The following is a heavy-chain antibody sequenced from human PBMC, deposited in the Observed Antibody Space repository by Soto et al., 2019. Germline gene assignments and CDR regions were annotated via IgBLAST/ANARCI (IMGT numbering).Heavy chain of an antibody. CDR2: ISYDGSNK. CDR1: GFTFSSYA. Sequence: QVQLVESGGGVVQPGRSLRLSCAASGFTFSSYAMHWVRQAPGKGLEWVAVISYDGSNKYYADSVKGRFTISRDNSXXTLYLQMNSLRAEDTAVYYCARDPTYYYGSGSYDYWGQGTLVTISS. J-gene: IGHJ4*02. D-gene: IGHD3-10*01. CDR3: ARDPTYYYGSGSYDY. V-gene: IGHV3-30-3*01.